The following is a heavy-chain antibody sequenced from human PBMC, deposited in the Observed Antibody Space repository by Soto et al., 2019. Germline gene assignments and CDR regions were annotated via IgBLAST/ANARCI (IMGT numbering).Heavy chain of an antibody. V-gene: IGHV1-18*01. CDR1: GYRFKTYG. J-gene: IGHJ4*02. D-gene: IGHD3-16*01. CDR3: ARDPPSKLGTGGY. CDR2: ISVYSGTR. Sequence: GASVKVSCKASGYRFKTYGISWVRQAPGQGLEWLGWISVYSGTRNYAQSHQGRVTMTPDTSTTTVSMVFRCLTPEDTAANYFARDPPSKLGTGGYWRQGTLVTVAS.